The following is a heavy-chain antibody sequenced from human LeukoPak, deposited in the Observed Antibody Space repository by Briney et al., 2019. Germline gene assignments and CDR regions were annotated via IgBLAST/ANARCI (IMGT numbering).Heavy chain of an antibody. D-gene: IGHD1-1*01. J-gene: IGHJ5*02. V-gene: IGHV3-23*01. CDR3: AKDAGRTGTTDWFDP. CDR2: ISGSGGST. Sequence: GGSLRLSCAASGFTFSSYAMSWVRQAPGKGLEWVSAISGSGGSTYYADSVKGRFTISRDNSKNTLYLQMNNLRAEDTAVYYCAKDAGRTGTTDWFDPWGQGTLVTVSS. CDR1: GFTFSSYA.